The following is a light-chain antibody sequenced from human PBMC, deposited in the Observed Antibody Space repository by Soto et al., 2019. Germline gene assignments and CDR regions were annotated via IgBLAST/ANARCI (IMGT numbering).Light chain of an antibody. CDR3: QQLNSYPGT. CDR2: AAS. Sequence: IQLTHSPSSLSASVGDRVTITCRASQGISSYLAWYQQKPGKAPKLLIYAASTLQSGVPSRFSGSGSGTDFTLTISSLQPEDFATYYCQQLNSYPGTFGPGTKVDIK. V-gene: IGKV1-9*01. CDR1: QGISSY. J-gene: IGKJ3*01.